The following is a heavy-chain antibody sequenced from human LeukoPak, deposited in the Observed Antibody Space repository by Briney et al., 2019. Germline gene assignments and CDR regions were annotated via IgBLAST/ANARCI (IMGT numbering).Heavy chain of an antibody. CDR3: ARGGSGQWLVNDAFDI. J-gene: IGHJ3*02. CDR1: GGTFSSYA. V-gene: IGHV1-69*04. Sequence: ASVKVSCKASGGTFSSYAISWVGQAPGQGLEWMGRIIPILGIANYAQKFQGRVTITADKSTSTAYMELSSLRSEDTAVYYCARGGSGQWLVNDAFDIWGQGTMVTVSS. D-gene: IGHD6-19*01. CDR2: IIPILGIA.